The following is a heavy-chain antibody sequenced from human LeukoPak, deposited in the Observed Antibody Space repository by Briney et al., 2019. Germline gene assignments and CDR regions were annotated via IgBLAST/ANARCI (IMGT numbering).Heavy chain of an antibody. CDR2: IYHSGST. V-gene: IGHV4-38-2*01. D-gene: IGHD2-2*02. Sequence: SETLSLTCAVSGYSISSGYYWGWIRQPPGKGLEWIGSIYHSGSTYYNPSLKSRVTISVDTSKNQFSLKLSSVTAADTAVYYCARNIPHCSSTSCYTLLDYWGQGTLSPSPQ. CDR1: GYSISSGYY. J-gene: IGHJ4*02. CDR3: ARNIPHCSSTSCYTLLDY.